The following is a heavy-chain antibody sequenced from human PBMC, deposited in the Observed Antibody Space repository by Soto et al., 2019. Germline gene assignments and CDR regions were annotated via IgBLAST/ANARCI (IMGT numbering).Heavy chain of an antibody. Sequence: ASVKISCKASGYPFHNSGVNWVRQAPGHGLEWMGRISAYNYNTHYAQNFEGRVTMTTDTSTSTAYMELRSLRSDDTAIYYCARITGVFILVFDYRRQGPQVTVSS. D-gene: IGHD3-16*01. J-gene: IGHJ4*02. CDR2: ISAYNYNT. V-gene: IGHV1-18*01. CDR1: GYPFHNSG. CDR3: ARITGVFILVFDY.